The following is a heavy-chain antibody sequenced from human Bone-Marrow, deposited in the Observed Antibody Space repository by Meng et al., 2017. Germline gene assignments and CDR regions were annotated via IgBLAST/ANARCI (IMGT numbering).Heavy chain of an antibody. V-gene: IGHV4-30-2*05. J-gene: IGHJ5*02. CDR3: ARDRGIAAAGQDNNWFDP. D-gene: IGHD6-13*01. Sequence: QLQLQESGSGLVKPSQTLSLTCAVSGVSISSGGYSWSWIRQPPGKGLEWIGYIYYSGSTYYNPSLKSRVTISVDTSKNQFSLKLSSVTAADTAVYYCARDRGIAAAGQDNNWFDPWGQGTLVTVSS. CDR2: IYYSGST. CDR1: GVSISSGGYS.